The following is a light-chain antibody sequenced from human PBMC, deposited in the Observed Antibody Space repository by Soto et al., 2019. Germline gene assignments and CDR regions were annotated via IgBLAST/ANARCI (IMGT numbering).Light chain of an antibody. Sequence: QSALTQPASVSGSPGQSITISCTGTSSDVGGYNYVSWYQQHPGKAPKLMIYEVSNRPSGVSNRFSGSKSGNTASLTISGLQAEDEADYYCSSYTTSNPLYVFGPGTKVTVL. J-gene: IGLJ1*01. CDR3: SSYTTSNPLYV. V-gene: IGLV2-14*01. CDR1: SSDVGGYNY. CDR2: EVS.